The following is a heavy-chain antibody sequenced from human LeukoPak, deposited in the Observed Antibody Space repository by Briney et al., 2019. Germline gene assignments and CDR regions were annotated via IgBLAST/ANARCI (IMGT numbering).Heavy chain of an antibody. CDR3: ARVADVQWLAPIDY. CDR1: GGSISNYY. J-gene: IGHJ4*02. D-gene: IGHD6-19*01. CDR2: VFTSETT. Sequence: SETLSLTCTVSGGSISNYYWSWIRQPAGKGLEWIGRVFTSETTNYNPSLKSRVTMSVDTSKNQFSLKLSSVTAADTAVYYCARVADVQWLAPIDYWGQGTLVTVSS. V-gene: IGHV4-4*07.